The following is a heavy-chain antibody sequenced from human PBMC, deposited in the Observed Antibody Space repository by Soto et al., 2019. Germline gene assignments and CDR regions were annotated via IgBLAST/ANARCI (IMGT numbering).Heavy chain of an antibody. D-gene: IGHD2-15*01. CDR3: SKNGSTWFAS. Sequence: QVQLVQSGPELKKPGASVKVSCKTSGYSFHNSGISWVRQAPGQGLEWMGWISVFNGYAHYAQKFQGRVIMTADTFTNTAYMEWRGLRSDDTAMYYCSKNGSTWFASWGQGTTVTVSS. CDR2: ISVFNGYA. V-gene: IGHV1-18*01. CDR1: GYSFHNSG. J-gene: IGHJ5*01.